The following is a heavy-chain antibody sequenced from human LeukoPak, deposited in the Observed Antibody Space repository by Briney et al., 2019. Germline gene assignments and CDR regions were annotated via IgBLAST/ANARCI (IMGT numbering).Heavy chain of an antibody. CDR3: AKDARRYCSSTSCYSGFDY. Sequence: GGSLRLSCAASGFTFSSYATSWVRQAPGKGLEWVSAISGSGGSTYYADSVKGRFTISRDNSKNTLYLQMNSLRAEDTAVYYCAKDARRYCSSTSCYSGFDYWGQGTLVTVSS. J-gene: IGHJ4*02. CDR1: GFTFSSYA. CDR2: ISGSGGST. D-gene: IGHD2-2*01. V-gene: IGHV3-23*01.